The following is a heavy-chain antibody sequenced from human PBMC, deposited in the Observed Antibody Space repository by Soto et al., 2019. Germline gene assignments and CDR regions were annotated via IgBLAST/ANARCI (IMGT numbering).Heavy chain of an antibody. CDR3: ASGSYYYYMDV. V-gene: IGHV3-74*01. CDR1: GFTFSSYW. CDR2: INSDGSSA. Sequence: EVQLVESGGGLVQPGGSLRLSCAASGFTFSSYWMHWVRQAPGKGLVWVSRINSDGSSASYADSVKGRFTISRDNAKNTLYLQMNSLRAEDTAVYYCASGSYYYYMDVWGKGTTVTVSS. D-gene: IGHD2-15*01. J-gene: IGHJ6*03.